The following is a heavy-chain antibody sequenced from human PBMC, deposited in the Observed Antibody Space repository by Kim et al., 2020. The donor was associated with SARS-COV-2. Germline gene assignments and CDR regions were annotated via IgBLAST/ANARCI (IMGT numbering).Heavy chain of an antibody. Sequence: ASVKVSCKASVYTFTSYAMNWVRQAPGQGLEWMGWINTNTGNPTYAQGFTGRFVFSLGTSVRAAYLQISSLKAEDTDVYYCAREFPPIRYYDSSGEIDYWGQGTLVTVS. J-gene: IGHJ4*02. V-gene: IGHV7-4-1*02. CDR3: AREFPPIRYYDSSGEIDY. D-gene: IGHD3-22*01. CDR2: INTNTGNP. CDR1: VYTFTSYA.